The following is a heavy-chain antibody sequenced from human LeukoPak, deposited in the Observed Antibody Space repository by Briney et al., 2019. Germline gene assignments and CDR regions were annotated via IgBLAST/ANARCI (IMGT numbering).Heavy chain of an antibody. CDR2: VRQDGSDK. CDR1: GFTFSTYW. D-gene: IGHD2-2*01. CDR3: ARDWSSTNGLDY. J-gene: IGHJ4*02. V-gene: IGHV3-7*01. Sequence: PGGSLRLSCAASGFTFSTYWMNWVRQAPGKGLEWVANVRQDGSDKYYGDSVKGRFTISRDNAKNSLYLEMNSLRVEDTAVYYCARDWSSTNGLDYWGQGTPVTVSS.